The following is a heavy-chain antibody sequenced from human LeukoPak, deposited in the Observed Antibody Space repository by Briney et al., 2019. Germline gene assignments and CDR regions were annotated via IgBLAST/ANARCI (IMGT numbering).Heavy chain of an antibody. J-gene: IGHJ4*02. Sequence: GRSLRLSCAASGCTFSTYAMNWGRPAPRQGPYWVSAISGSGGSTYYADSVKGRFTISRDNSKNTLYLQMNSLRAEDTAVYYCAKDQGYGGNPLFDYWGQGTLVTVSS. CDR3: AKDQGYGGNPLFDY. CDR2: ISGSGGST. D-gene: IGHD4-23*01. CDR1: GCTFSTYA. V-gene: IGHV3-23*01.